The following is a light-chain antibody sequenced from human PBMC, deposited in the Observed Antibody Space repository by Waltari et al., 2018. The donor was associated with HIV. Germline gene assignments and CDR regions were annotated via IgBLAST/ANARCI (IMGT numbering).Light chain of an antibody. Sequence: DIVMTQSPLSLPVTPGEPASISCRSSQNLLDSHGYTYLDWYLQKPGQSPQLLIYLGSNRASGVPDRFSGSGSGTDCTLDISRVEAEDVGVYYCMQRLQTPQVTFGGGTKVEIK. CDR3: MQRLQTPQVT. CDR2: LGS. CDR1: QNLLDSHGYTY. J-gene: IGKJ4*01. V-gene: IGKV2-28*01.